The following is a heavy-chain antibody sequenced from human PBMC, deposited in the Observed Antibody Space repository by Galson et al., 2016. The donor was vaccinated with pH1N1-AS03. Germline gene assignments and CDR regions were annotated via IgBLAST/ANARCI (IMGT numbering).Heavy chain of an antibody. CDR2: IGSGGIPI. J-gene: IGHJ5*02. Sequence: SLRLSCATSGFTFSTYSMDWVRPAPGRGLEWVSFIGSGGIPIYCEDYVKGRFTISRDNARNSVYLQMNSLRYEDKAVYYCARGWLENTFDPWGQGTQVTVSS. CDR1: GFTFSTYS. D-gene: IGHD5-24*01. V-gene: IGHV3-48*02. CDR3: ARGWLENTFDP.